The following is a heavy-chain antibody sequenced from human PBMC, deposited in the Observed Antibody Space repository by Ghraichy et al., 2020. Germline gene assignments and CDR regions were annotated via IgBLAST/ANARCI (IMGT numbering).Heavy chain of an antibody. CDR2: ISSSSSYI. CDR1: GFTFSSYS. V-gene: IGHV3-21*01. Sequence: GGSLRLSCAASGFTFSSYSMNWVRQAPGKGLEWVSSISSSSSYIYYADSVKGRFTISRDNAKNSLYLQMNSLRAEDTAVYYCARDHGTMFDYGMDVWGQGTKVTVSS. D-gene: IGHD3-10*02. J-gene: IGHJ6*02. CDR3: ARDHGTMFDYGMDV.